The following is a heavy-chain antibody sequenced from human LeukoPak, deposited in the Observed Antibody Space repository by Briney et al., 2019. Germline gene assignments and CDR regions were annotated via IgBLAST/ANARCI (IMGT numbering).Heavy chain of an antibody. Sequence: PSETLSLTCTVSGGSISSSSYYWGWIRQPPGKGLEWIGSIYYSGSTYYNPSLKSRVTISVDTSKNQFSLKLSSVTAADTAVYYCASRKQSVLRYFDWPSRSYAFDIWGQGTMVTVSS. CDR1: GGSISSSSYY. D-gene: IGHD3-9*01. CDR3: ASRKQSVLRYFDWPSRSYAFDI. CDR2: IYYSGST. V-gene: IGHV4-39*01. J-gene: IGHJ3*02.